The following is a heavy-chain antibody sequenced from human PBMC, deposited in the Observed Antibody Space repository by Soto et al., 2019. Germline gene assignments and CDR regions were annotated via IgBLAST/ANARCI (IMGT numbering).Heavy chain of an antibody. CDR1: GFTFSSYG. D-gene: IGHD6-13*01. Sequence: GGSLRLSCAASGFTFSSYGMHWVRQAPGKGLEWVAVIWYDGSNKYYADSVKGRFTISRDNSKNTLYLQMNSLRAEDTAVYYCARTGYSSSWNRYYYYGMDVWGQGTTVTVSS. J-gene: IGHJ6*02. CDR2: IWYDGSNK. V-gene: IGHV3-33*01. CDR3: ARTGYSSSWNRYYYYGMDV.